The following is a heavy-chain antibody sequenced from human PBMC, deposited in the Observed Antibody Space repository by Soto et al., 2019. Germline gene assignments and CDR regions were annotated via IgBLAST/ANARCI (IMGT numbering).Heavy chain of an antibody. Sequence: SETLSLTCTVSGGSISGYYWSWIRQPPGKGLEWIGYMYNTGSTVYNPSFKSRVTISVDTSKNQFSLKLSSVTAADTAVYYCASVGTPGDSYYCYVLHVSARGTT. J-gene: IGHJ6*02. D-gene: IGHD1-1*01. CDR2: MYNTGST. V-gene: IGHV4-59*01. CDR1: GGSISGYY. CDR3: ASVGTPGDSYYCYVLHV.